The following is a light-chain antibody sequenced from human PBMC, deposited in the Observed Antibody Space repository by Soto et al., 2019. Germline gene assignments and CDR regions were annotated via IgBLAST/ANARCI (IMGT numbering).Light chain of an antibody. CDR2: AAS. J-gene: IGKJ1*01. Sequence: AIQMTQSPTSLSASVGDRVTITCRASQDIRTDLGWDQQKPGKAPQLLIYAASPLQSGGPSRFSGSGSGTDFTLTISSLQPEDVETYYCLQDYNFPRTCGQGTKVEI. V-gene: IGKV1-6*01. CDR1: QDIRTD. CDR3: LQDYNFPRT.